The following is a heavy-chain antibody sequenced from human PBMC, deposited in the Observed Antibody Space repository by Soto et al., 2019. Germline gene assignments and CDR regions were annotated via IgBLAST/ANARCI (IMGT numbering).Heavy chain of an antibody. CDR3: AVQRLHGATNWCDP. CDR1: GGPFSSYA. V-gene: IGHV1-69*01. Sequence: QVQLVQSGAEVKKPGSSVKVSCKASGGPFSSYAISWVRQAPGQGLEWMGGTIPIFDTTNYAQKIQGRVTITADEYTSTAYMELSSLRSEDSAVYYCAVQRLHGATNWCDPWGQGTLVTVSS. D-gene: IGHD1-1*01. CDR2: TIPIFDTT. J-gene: IGHJ5*02.